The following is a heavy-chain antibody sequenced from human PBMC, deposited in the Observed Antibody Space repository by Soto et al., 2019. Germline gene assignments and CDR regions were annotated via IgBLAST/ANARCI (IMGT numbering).Heavy chain of an antibody. CDR1: VFTFGSYG. Sequence: GSLRLACVVSVFTFGSYGMHWVRQAPGKGLEWVAVISYDGSEKYNADSVKGRFTISRDNSKNTLYLQMNSLRVEDTALYYCAKDPAGYCSSSSCYNQYFHHWGQGTLVTVSS. CDR2: ISYDGSEK. CDR3: AKDPAGYCSSSSCYNQYFHH. J-gene: IGHJ1*01. D-gene: IGHD2-2*02. V-gene: IGHV3-30*18.